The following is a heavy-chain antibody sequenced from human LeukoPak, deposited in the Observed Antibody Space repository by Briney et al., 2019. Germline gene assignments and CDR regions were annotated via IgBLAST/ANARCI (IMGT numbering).Heavy chain of an antibody. V-gene: IGHV4-59*01. Sequence: SETLSLTCTVSGGSISSYYWSWIRQPPGKGLEWIGYIYYSGSTNYNPSLKSRVTISVDTSKNQFSLKLSSVTAADTAVYYCARGDTMVRALLIRYWGQGTLVTVSS. CDR1: GGSISSYY. J-gene: IGHJ4*02. D-gene: IGHD3-10*01. CDR3: ARGDTMVRALLIRY. CDR2: IYYSGST.